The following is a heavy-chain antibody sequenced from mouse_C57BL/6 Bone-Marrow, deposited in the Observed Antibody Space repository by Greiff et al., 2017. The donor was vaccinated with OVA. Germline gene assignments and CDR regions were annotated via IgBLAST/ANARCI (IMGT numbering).Heavy chain of an antibody. J-gene: IGHJ3*01. D-gene: IGHD2-4*01. CDR2: INPYNGGT. CDR3: ARGEDYDGCAD. CDR1: GYTFTDYY. V-gene: IGHV1-19*01. Sequence: VQLKQSGPVLVKPGASVKMSCKASGYTFTDYYMNWVKQSHGKSLEWIGVINPYNGGTSYNQKFKGKATLTVDKSSSTAYMELNSLTSEDSAVYYCARGEDYDGCADWGQGTLVTVSA.